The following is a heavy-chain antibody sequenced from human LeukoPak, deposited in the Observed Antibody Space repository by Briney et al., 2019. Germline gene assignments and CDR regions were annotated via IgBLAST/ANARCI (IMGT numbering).Heavy chain of an antibody. CDR2: INHSGGT. J-gene: IGHJ4*02. V-gene: IGHV4-34*01. CDR1: GGSFRGCY. CDR3: ARGPLDY. Sequence: PSETLSLTCAVYGGSFRGCYWSWIPQPPGKGLEWIGEINHSGGTNHNPPLKSRVTISVDTSKNQFSLKLSSVTAADTAVYYWARGPLDYWGQGTLVTVSS.